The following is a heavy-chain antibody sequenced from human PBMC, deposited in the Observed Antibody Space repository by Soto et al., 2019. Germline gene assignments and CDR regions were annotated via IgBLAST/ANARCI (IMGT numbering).Heavy chain of an antibody. CDR2: IYYSGST. D-gene: IGHD6-13*01. CDR1: GGSISSSSYY. Sequence: QLQLQESGPGLVKPSETLSLTCTVSGGSISSSSYYWGWIRQPPGKGLEWIGSIYYSGSTYYNPSLKSRVTISVDTSKNQFSLKLSSVTAADTAVYYCARRGPGIPDDDSYYFDYWGQGTLVTVSS. J-gene: IGHJ4*02. V-gene: IGHV4-39*01. CDR3: ARRGPGIPDDDSYYFDY.